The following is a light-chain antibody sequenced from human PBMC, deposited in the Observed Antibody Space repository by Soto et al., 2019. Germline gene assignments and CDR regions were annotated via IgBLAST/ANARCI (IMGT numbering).Light chain of an antibody. V-gene: IGKV1-5*03. Sequence: DIQMTQSPPTLSASVGDRVTITCRASQSIDRWLAWNQQKPGKGPKILLYRASTLQSGVPSRFSGSGSGTEFTLTISNLQPDDFATYYCQQYDSYPLAFGGGTKVEIK. J-gene: IGKJ4*01. CDR1: QSIDRW. CDR2: RAS. CDR3: QQYDSYPLA.